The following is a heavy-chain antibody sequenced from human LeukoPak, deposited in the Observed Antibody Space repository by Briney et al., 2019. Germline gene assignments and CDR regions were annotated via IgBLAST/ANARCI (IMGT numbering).Heavy chain of an antibody. CDR3: ARGLLFLGPYFQH. J-gene: IGHJ1*01. Sequence: PSQTLSLTCAVSGGSISSGGYSWSWIRQPPGKGLEWIGYIYHSGSTYYNPSLKSRVTISVDRSKNQFSLKLSSVTAADTAVYYCARGLLFLGPYFQHWGQGTLVTVS. V-gene: IGHV4-30-2*01. CDR2: IYHSGST. D-gene: IGHD3-3*01. CDR1: GGSISSGGYS.